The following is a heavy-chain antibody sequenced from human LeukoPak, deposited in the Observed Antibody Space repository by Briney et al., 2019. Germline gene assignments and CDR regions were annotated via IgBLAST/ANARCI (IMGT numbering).Heavy chain of an antibody. D-gene: IGHD2-15*01. Sequence: RPGGSLRLSCAASGFPFSTHSLNWVRQAPGKGLEWVSSISAGGDFVYYGDSVKGRFTMSRDNAKNSLHLQMNSLRAEDTAVYYCVRRGDYFDYWGQGTLVTVSS. V-gene: IGHV3-21*04. CDR1: GFPFSTHS. CDR2: ISAGGDFV. J-gene: IGHJ4*02. CDR3: VRRGDYFDY.